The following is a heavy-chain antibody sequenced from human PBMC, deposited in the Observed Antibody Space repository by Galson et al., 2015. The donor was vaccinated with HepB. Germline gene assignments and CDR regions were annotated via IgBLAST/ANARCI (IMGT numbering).Heavy chain of an antibody. J-gene: IGHJ4*02. CDR2: ITDNGDV. Sequence: SLRLSCAASGFTFSIYSMNWVRQAPGKGLEWVSSITDNGDVYYAVSVKGRFSISRDNAQNSLYLQMSSLRAEDPAMYYCARDPAAGNSWGQGTLVTVSS. D-gene: IGHD6-13*01. CDR1: GFTFSIYS. CDR3: ARDPAAGNS. V-gene: IGHV3-21*01.